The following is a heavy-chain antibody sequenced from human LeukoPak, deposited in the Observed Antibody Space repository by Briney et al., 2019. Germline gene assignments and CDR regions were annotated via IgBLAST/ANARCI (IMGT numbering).Heavy chain of an antibody. V-gene: IGHV3-33*01. J-gene: IGHJ4*02. CDR1: GFAFSSYG. CDR2: IWYDGSK. D-gene: IGHD1-26*01. Sequence: PGGSLSLSCAASGFAFSSYGIHWVRQAPGKGLEWVAIIWYDGSKYYADSLKGRFTISRDNSKNAAYLQMNSLRVEDTAVYYCARDRSGGSYYEDYCGQRTLVTVSS. CDR3: ARDRSGGSYYEDY.